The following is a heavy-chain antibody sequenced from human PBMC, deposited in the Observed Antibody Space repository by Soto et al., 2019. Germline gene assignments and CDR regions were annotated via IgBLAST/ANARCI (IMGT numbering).Heavy chain of an antibody. Sequence: GESLKISCKGSGYSFTSYSISWVRHMPGKGLEWMGSIYPGDSGTRYRQSVHGQFTISTDKSISTAYLQWSGLSASDTAMYYCARSSWSDFNWFDPWGQGTLVTVSS. J-gene: IGHJ5*02. CDR3: ARSSWSDFNWFDP. CDR2: IYPGDSGT. V-gene: IGHV5-51*01. D-gene: IGHD6-13*01. CDR1: GYSFTSYS.